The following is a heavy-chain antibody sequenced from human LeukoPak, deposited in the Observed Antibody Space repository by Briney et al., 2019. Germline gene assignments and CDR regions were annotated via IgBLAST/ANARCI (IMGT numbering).Heavy chain of an antibody. CDR3: VKRTGLYFDY. V-gene: IGHV3-64D*09. D-gene: IGHD7-27*01. Sequence: GGSLRLSCSASGFTFSSYAIHWVRQAPGKGLEYVSGISSNGGNTYNANSLKGRITISRDNSKNTVDLQMSSLRTEDTAVYFCVKRTGLYFDYWGQGTLVTVPS. J-gene: IGHJ4*02. CDR1: GFTFSSYA. CDR2: ISSNGGNT.